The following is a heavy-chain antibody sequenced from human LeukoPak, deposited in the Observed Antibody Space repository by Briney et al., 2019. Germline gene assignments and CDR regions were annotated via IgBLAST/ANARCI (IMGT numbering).Heavy chain of an antibody. J-gene: IGHJ4*02. V-gene: IGHV4-39*07. CDR1: GGSISSSSYY. CDR3: ARDNPAADHTFDY. CDR2: IYYSAST. D-gene: IGHD2-15*01. Sequence: SETLSLTCTVSGGSISSSSYYWGWIRQPPGKGLEWIGSIYYSASTYYNPSLKSRVTISVDTSKNQCSLKLSPVTAADTAVYYCARDNPAADHTFDYWGQGTLVTVSS.